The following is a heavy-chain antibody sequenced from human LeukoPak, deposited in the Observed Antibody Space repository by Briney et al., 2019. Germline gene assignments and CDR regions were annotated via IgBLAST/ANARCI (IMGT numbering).Heavy chain of an antibody. D-gene: IGHD3-10*01. V-gene: IGHV1-18*01. Sequence: ASVKVSCKASGYTFTSYGITWVRQAPGQGLEWMGWISAYNGNTNYAQKLQGRVTMTTDTSTSTAYMELRSLISDDTAVYYCARGAGFRGVVDYWAREPWSPSPQ. CDR3: ARGAGFRGVVDY. CDR2: ISAYNGNT. CDR1: GYTFTSYG. J-gene: IGHJ4*02.